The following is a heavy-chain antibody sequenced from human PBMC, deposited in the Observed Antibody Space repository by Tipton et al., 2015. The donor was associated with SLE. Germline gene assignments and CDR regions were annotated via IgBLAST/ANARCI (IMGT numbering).Heavy chain of an antibody. CDR3: ARGAPREKEYYYYYMDV. CDR2: IYYSGST. J-gene: IGHJ6*03. Sequence: LRLSCTVSDASMNYFYWSWIRQPPGKGLEWIGYIYYSGSTNYNPSLKSRVTISVDTSKNQFSLKLSSVTAADTAVYYCARGAPREKEYYYYYMDVWGKGTTVTVSS. V-gene: IGHV4-59*01. CDR1: DASMNYFY.